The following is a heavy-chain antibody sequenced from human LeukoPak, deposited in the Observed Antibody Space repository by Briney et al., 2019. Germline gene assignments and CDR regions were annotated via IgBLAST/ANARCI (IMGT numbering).Heavy chain of an antibody. D-gene: IGHD6-19*01. CDR3: ARENSSGWYRGYYYYMDV. Sequence: PSETLSLTCSVSGDSIRSGTYYWSWIRQPAGKGLEWIGRIYTSGSTSYNPSLKSRVTISVDTSKNQFSLKLTSVTAADTAVYYCARENSSGWYRGYYYYMDVWGKGTTVTVSS. V-gene: IGHV4-61*02. CDR1: GDSIRSGTYY. CDR2: IYTSGST. J-gene: IGHJ6*03.